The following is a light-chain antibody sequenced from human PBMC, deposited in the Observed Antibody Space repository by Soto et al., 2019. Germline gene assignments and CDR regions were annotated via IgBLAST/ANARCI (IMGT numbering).Light chain of an antibody. CDR1: RSIISD. Sequence: ETVMTQSPATLSVSPGERATLSCRASRSIISDLACYQQKPGQPPRLLIYGASTRATGIPARFSGSGSGTEFTPTISRLQSEDFALYSCQQYNNWPPWTFGQGTKV. J-gene: IGKJ1*01. CDR3: QQYNNWPPWT. V-gene: IGKV3-15*01. CDR2: GAS.